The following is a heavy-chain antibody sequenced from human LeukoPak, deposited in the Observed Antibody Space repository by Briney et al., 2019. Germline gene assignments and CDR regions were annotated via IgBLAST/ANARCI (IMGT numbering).Heavy chain of an antibody. CDR2: IYYSESA. CDR3: ARKRSFDL. CDR1: GVSVSSYY. D-gene: IGHD3-9*01. V-gene: IGHV4-59*02. Sequence: SETLPLTCTVSGVSVSSYYWSWIRQPPGKRLEWIGCIYYSESATYNPSLKSRVTISLDTSKNQFFLKLSSVTAADTAVYYCARKRSFDLWGQGTLVTVSS. J-gene: IGHJ4*02.